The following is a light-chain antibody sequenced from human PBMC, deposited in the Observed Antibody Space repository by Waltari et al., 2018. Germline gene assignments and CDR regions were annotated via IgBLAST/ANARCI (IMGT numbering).Light chain of an antibody. Sequence: EIVLTQSPGTLSLSPGERATLSCRASQTVSGSPLAWYQQKPGQAPRLLISGAASRATGIPDRFSGSGSGTDFTLAISRLEPEDFAVYYCQQYATSPAFGQGTTVEIK. CDR3: QQYATSPA. J-gene: IGKJ1*01. CDR1: QTVSGSP. CDR2: GAA. V-gene: IGKV3-20*01.